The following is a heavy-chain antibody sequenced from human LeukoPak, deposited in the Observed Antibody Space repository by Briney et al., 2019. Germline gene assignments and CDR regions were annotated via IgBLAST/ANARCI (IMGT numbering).Heavy chain of an antibody. CDR2: INPNSGGT. V-gene: IGHV1-2*06. Sequence: ASVKVSCKASGDTFTGYYMHWVRQAPGQGLEWMGRINPNSGGTNYAQKFQGRVTMTRDTSISTAYMELSRLRSDDTAVYYRAAVGDLVGADYWGQGTLVTVSS. D-gene: IGHD2-8*02. CDR1: GDTFTGYY. J-gene: IGHJ4*02. CDR3: AAVGDLVGADY.